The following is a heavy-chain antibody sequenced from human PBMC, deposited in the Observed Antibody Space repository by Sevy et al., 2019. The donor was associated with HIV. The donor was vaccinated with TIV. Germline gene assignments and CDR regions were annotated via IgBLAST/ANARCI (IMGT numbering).Heavy chain of an antibody. CDR3: ARDKLLPVMVSMVRGALSYYFDY. J-gene: IGHJ4*02. CDR2: VCYDGSYK. V-gene: IGHV3-33*01. CDR1: EFIFSDYG. Sequence: GESLKISCAASEFIFSDYGMHWVRQAPGKGLEWVAVVCYDGSYKYYTDSLKGRFTISRDNSNNMVFLQMNSLRAEETAVYYCARDKLLPVMVSMVRGALSYYFDYWGQGTLVTVSS. D-gene: IGHD3-10*01.